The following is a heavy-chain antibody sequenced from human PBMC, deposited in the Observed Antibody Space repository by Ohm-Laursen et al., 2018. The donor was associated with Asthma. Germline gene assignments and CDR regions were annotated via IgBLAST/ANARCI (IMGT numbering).Heavy chain of an antibody. J-gene: IGHJ6*02. Sequence: GSLRLSCSASGYTFSRYSIHWVRQIPGKGLEWVASISTASSFIYYADSVRGRFTTSRDNARNSVYLQMNSLRAEDTAVYYCVRGPMGDSPYAFDVWGQGTTVTVSS. D-gene: IGHD3-16*01. CDR2: ISTASSFI. CDR3: VRGPMGDSPYAFDV. CDR1: GYTFSRYS. V-gene: IGHV3-21*01.